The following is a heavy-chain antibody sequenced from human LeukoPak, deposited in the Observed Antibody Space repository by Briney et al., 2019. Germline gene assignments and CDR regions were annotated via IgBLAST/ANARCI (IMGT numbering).Heavy chain of an antibody. CDR2: ITSSSSTM. D-gene: IGHD3-22*01. CDR1: GFSFSSYS. Sequence: TAGSLRLSCAASGFSFSSYSKNWVRQAPGKGLEWISYITSSSSTMYYADAVKGRFAISRDNAKNSLYLQMNSLRAEDTAVYYCARKSGSSGYPFDYWGQGTLVTVSS. J-gene: IGHJ4*02. V-gene: IGHV3-48*01. CDR3: ARKSGSSGYPFDY.